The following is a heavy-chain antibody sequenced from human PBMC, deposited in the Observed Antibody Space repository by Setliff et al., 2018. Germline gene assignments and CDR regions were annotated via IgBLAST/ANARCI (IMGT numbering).Heavy chain of an antibody. CDR1: GGTFRGYY. J-gene: IGHJ6*03. Sequence: SETLSLTCAAYGGTFRGYYWSWIRQPPGKGLEWIGYMYYSGDTNYNPSLKSRVTISVDTSKNQFSLKLSSVTAADTAVYYCSRSEDSNRWHYYMDVWGKGTTVTVSS. CDR2: MYYSGDT. CDR3: SRSEDSNRWHYYMDV. D-gene: IGHD6-13*01. V-gene: IGHV4-59*08.